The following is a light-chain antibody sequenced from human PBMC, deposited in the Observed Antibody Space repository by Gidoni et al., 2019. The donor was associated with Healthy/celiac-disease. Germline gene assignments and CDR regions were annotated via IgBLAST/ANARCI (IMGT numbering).Light chain of an antibody. Sequence: QSVLTQPPSVSGAAGQRVTISCTGSSSNIGAGYDVHWYQQLPGTAPKLLIYGNSNRPSGVPDRFSGSKSGTSASLAITGLQAEDEADSYCQSYDSSLSGYVVFGGGTKLTVL. CDR1: SSNIGAGYD. CDR2: GNS. V-gene: IGLV1-40*01. J-gene: IGLJ2*01. CDR3: QSYDSSLSGYVV.